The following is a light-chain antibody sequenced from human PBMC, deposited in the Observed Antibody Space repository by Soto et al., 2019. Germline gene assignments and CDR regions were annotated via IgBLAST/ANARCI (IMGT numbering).Light chain of an antibody. CDR2: AAS. J-gene: IGKJ5*01. CDR3: QQYGSSPPIT. Sequence: EIVLTQSPGTLSLSPGERATLSCRASQSIRSSYLAWYQLKPGQAPRLLIYAASSRATGIPDRFSGSGSGTDFTLTISRLEPEDFAVYYCQQYGSSPPITFGRGTRLEIK. V-gene: IGKV3-20*01. CDR1: QSIRSSY.